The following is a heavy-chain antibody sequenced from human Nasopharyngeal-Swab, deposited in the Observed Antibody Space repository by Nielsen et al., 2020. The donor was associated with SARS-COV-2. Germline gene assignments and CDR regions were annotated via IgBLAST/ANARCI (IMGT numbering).Heavy chain of an antibody. CDR3: ARGVATDVPARQNSHFDY. CDR2: INHSGST. D-gene: IGHD5-12*01. V-gene: IGHV4-34*01. J-gene: IGHJ4*02. Sequence: WIRQPPGKGLEWIGEINHSGSTNYNPSLKSRVTISVDTSKNQFSLKLSSVTAADTAVYYCARGVATDVPARQNSHFDYWGQGTLVTVSS.